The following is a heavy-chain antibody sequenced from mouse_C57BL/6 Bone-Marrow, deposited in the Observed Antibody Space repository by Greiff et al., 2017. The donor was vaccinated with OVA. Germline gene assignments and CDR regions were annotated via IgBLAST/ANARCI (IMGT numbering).Heavy chain of an antibody. V-gene: IGHV1-55*01. CDR2: IYPGSGST. CDR1: GYTFTSYW. Sequence: QVHVKQSGAELAKPGASVKLSCKASGYTFTSYWITWVKQRPGQGLEWIGDIYPGSGSTNYNEKFKSKATLTVDTSSSTAYMQLSSLTSEDSAVYYCASFYYDLFDYWGQGTTLTVSS. J-gene: IGHJ2*01. D-gene: IGHD2-4*01. CDR3: ASFYYDLFDY.